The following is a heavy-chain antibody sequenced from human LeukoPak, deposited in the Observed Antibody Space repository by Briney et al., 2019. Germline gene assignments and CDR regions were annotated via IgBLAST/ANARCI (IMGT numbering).Heavy chain of an antibody. CDR3: AKDGDQLTTFDY. CDR2: IRYDGSNK. CDR1: GFTFSSYG. J-gene: IGHJ4*02. D-gene: IGHD2-2*01. V-gene: IGHV3-30*02. Sequence: RGSLRLSCAASGFTFSSYGMHWVRQAPGKGLEWVAFIRYDGSNKYYADSVKGRFTISRDNSKNTLYLQMNSLRAEDTAVYYCAKDGDQLTTFDYWGQGTLVTVSS.